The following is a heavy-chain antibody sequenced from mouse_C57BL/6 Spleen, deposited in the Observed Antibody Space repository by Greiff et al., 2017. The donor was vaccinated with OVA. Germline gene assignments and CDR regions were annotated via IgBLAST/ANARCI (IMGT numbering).Heavy chain of an antibody. D-gene: IGHD2-13*01. CDR1: GYTFTDHT. J-gene: IGHJ2*01. CDR3: SRKGDYYPYYFDY. V-gene: IGHV1-78*01. Sequence: VKLQESDAELVKPGASVKISCKVSGYTFTDHTIHWMKQRPEQGLEWIGYIYPRDGSTKYNEKFKGKATLTVDKSSSTAYLQLNSLTSEDSAVYFCSRKGDYYPYYFDYWGQGTTLTVSS. CDR2: IYPRDGST.